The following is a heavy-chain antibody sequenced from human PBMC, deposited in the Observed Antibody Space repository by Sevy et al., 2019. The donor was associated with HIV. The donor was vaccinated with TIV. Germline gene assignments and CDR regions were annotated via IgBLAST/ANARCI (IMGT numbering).Heavy chain of an antibody. CDR1: GGSISSSSYY. D-gene: IGHD2-2*02. CDR2: IYYSGST. CDR3: ARQAHIVVVPAAIEGPGWFDP. J-gene: IGHJ5*02. Sequence: SETLSLTCTVSGGSISSSSYYWGWIRQPPGKGLEWIGSIYYSGSTYYNPSLKSRVTISVDTSKNQFSLKLSPVTAADTAVYYCARQAHIVVVPAAIEGPGWFDPWGQGTLVTVSS. V-gene: IGHV4-39*01.